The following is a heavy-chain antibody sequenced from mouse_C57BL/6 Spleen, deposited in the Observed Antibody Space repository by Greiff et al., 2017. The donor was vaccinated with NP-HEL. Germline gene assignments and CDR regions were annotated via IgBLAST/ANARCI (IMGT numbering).Heavy chain of an antibody. V-gene: IGHV6-6*01. CDR2: IRNKANNHAT. J-gene: IGHJ3*01. D-gene: IGHD3-2*02. CDR3: TRPTQATLVAY. CDR1: GFTFSDAW. Sequence: EVKLEESGGGLVQPGGSMKLSCAASGFTFSDAWMDWVRQSPEKGLEWVAEIRNKANNHATYYAESVKGRFTISRDDSKSSVSLQMNSLRAEDTGILFWTRPTQATLVAYLGQGTLVTVSA.